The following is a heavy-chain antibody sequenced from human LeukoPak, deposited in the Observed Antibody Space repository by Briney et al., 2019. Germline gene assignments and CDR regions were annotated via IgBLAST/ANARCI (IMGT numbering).Heavy chain of an antibody. CDR3: VKGGGSSSWYGNFDY. D-gene: IGHD6-13*01. Sequence: PGGSLRLSCSASGVTFRIYAMHWVRQAPGKGLEYVSAISSNGGSKHHADSVKGRFTISRGNSKNTVYLQMSSVRAEDTAVYYCVKGGGSSSWYGNFDYWGQGTLVTVSS. CDR1: GVTFRIYA. V-gene: IGHV3-64D*06. CDR2: ISSNGGSK. J-gene: IGHJ4*02.